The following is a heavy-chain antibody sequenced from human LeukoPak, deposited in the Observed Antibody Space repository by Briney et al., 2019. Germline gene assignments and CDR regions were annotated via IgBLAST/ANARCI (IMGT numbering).Heavy chain of an antibody. CDR2: ISWNSGSI. CDR3: AKDVTAMVTSPHDY. J-gene: IGHJ4*02. D-gene: IGHD5-18*01. Sequence: GGSLRLSCAASGFTFHDYAMLWVRQAPGKGLECVSGISWNSGSIGYADSVKGRFTISRDNAKNSLYLQMNSLRAEDTALYYCAKDVTAMVTSPHDYWGQGTLVTVSS. V-gene: IGHV3-9*01. CDR1: GFTFHDYA.